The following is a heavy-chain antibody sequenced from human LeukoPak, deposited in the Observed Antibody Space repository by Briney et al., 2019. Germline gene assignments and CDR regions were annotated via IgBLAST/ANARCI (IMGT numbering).Heavy chain of an antibody. CDR2: ISNDDGAK. CDR3: ARGNGPGSFLIDY. D-gene: IGHD3-10*01. CDR1: GFTFSSYA. J-gene: IGHJ4*02. V-gene: IGHV3-30-3*01. Sequence: SGGSLRLSCAASGFTFSSYAMSWVRQAPGKGLEWAALISNDDGAKHYANSVKGRFTVSRGNSKSTLYLEMNSLRAEDTAVYFCARGNGPGSFLIDYLGQGALVTVSS.